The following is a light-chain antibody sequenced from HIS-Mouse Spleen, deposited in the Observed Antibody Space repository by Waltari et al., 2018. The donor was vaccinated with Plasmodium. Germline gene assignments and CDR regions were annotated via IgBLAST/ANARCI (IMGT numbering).Light chain of an antibody. CDR1: QDISNY. J-gene: IGKJ3*01. CDR2: DAS. CDR3: QQYDNLPPLFT. V-gene: IGKV1-33*01. Sequence: DIQMTQSPSSLSACVGDRVTITCQASQDISNYLNWYQQKPGKAPKLLIYDASNLETGVPSRFSGSGSGTDFTFTISSLQPEDIATYYCQQYDNLPPLFTFGPGTKVDIK.